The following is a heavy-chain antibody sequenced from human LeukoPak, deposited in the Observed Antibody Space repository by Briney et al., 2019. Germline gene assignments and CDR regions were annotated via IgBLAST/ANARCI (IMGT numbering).Heavy chain of an antibody. Sequence: GGSLRLSCAASGFTFSSYAMSWVRQAPGKGLEWVSGISGSGASTYYADSVKGRFTTSRDNSKNTLDLQMNSLRAEDTAVYYCAKLRGSAGDSPLVDYWGQGTLVTVSS. V-gene: IGHV3-23*01. CDR2: ISGSGAST. CDR1: GFTFSSYA. D-gene: IGHD2-21*02. CDR3: AKLRGSAGDSPLVDY. J-gene: IGHJ4*02.